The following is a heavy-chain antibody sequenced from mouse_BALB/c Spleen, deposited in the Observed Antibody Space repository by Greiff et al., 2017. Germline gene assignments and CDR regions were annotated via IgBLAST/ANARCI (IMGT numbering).Heavy chain of an antibody. CDR1: GFTFSSYT. CDR2: ISNGGGST. CDR3: ASYGYDWYFDV. J-gene: IGHJ1*01. V-gene: IGHV5-12-2*01. Sequence: DVMLVESGGGLVQPGGSLKLSCAASGFTFSSYTMSWVRQTPEKRLEWVAYISNGGGSTYYPDTVKGRFTISRDNAKNTLYLQMSSLKSEDTAMYYCASYGYDWYFDVWGAGTTVTVSS. D-gene: IGHD2-2*01.